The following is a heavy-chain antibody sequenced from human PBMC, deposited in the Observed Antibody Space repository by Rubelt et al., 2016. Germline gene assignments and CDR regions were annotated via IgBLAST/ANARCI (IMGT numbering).Heavy chain of an antibody. Sequence: QVQLVQSGSELKKPGASVKVSCRASGYTFTNYAINWVRQAPGQGLEWMGWITTNTGEPTQAQDCTGRVVLSLYTSVSTAHLQISSLKAEDTAVYYCARMAWDDNSVDYWGQGTLVTVSS. D-gene: IGHD5-24*01. CDR2: ITTNTGEP. CDR1: GYTFTNYA. J-gene: IGHJ4*02. V-gene: IGHV7-4-1*02. CDR3: ARMAWDDNSVDY.